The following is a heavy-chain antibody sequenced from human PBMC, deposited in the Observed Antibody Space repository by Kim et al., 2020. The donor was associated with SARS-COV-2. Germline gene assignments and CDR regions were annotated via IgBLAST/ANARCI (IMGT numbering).Heavy chain of an antibody. CDR1: GGSISSYY. V-gene: IGHV4-4*07. J-gene: IGHJ4*02. CDR3: ARETQTMTYDFWSGYKNYYFDY. D-gene: IGHD3-3*01. Sequence: SETLSLTCTVSGGSISSYYWSWIRQPAGKGLEWIGRIYTSGSTNYNPSLKSRVTMSVDTSKNQFSLKLSSVTAADTAVYYCARETQTMTYDFWSGYKNYYFDYWGQGTLVTVSS. CDR2: IYTSGST.